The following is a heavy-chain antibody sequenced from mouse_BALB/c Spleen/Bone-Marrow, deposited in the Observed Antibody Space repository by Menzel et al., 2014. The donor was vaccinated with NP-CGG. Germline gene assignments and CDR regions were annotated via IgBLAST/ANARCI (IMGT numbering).Heavy chain of an antibody. CDR2: ILPGSGST. D-gene: IGHD1-1*01. CDR1: GYTFSSYW. J-gene: IGHJ1*01. Sequence: VQLVESGAELMKPGASVKISCKATGYTFSSYWIEWVKQRPGHGLEWIGEILPGSGSTNYNEKFKGKATFTADTSSNTAYIQLSSLTSEDSAVYYCAREDGLWYFDVWGAGTTVTVSS. V-gene: IGHV1-9*01. CDR3: AREDGLWYFDV.